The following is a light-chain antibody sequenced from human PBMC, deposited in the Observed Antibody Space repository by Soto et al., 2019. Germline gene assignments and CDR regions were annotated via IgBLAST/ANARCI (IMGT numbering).Light chain of an antibody. J-gene: IGKJ4*01. V-gene: IGKV3-15*01. CDR3: QQYTYWPLT. CDR1: QSVSSN. CDR2: GAS. Sequence: EIVMTQSPATLSVSPGERATLSCRASQSVSSNLAWYQQKPGQAPRLLIYGASTRATAVPARFSGSWSGTEFTLSISSLQSEDSAVYHCQQYTYWPLTFGRGTKVEVK.